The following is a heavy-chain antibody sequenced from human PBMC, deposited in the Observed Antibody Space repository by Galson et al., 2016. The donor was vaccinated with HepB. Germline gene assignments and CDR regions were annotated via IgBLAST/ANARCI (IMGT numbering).Heavy chain of an antibody. J-gene: IGHJ4*02. CDR2: IYDTGST. V-gene: IGHV4-59*01. CDR1: GGSISSYY. D-gene: IGHD6-13*01. CDR3: ERDKGLAAAGSGNFDY. Sequence: SETLSLTCTVSGGSISSYYWSWIRQPPGKGLEWIGYIYDTGSTNYNPSLKSRVTISVDTSKNQFSLKLSYVTAADTAVYYCERDKGLAAAGSGNFDYWGQGTLVTVPS.